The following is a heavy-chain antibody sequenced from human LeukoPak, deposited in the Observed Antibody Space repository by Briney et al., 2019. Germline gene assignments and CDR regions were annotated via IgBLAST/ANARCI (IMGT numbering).Heavy chain of an antibody. D-gene: IGHD3-16*01. CDR2: IWYDGSDK. Sequence: PGGCLRLSCAASGFTFSSHGMHWVRQAPGKGLEWVAVIWYDGSDKYYADSVKGRFTISRDNSKNTLYLQMTSLRADDTAVYYCARDRVLHYFDYGGQGALVTVSS. CDR1: GFTFSSHG. V-gene: IGHV3-33*01. CDR3: ARDRVLHYFDY. J-gene: IGHJ4*02.